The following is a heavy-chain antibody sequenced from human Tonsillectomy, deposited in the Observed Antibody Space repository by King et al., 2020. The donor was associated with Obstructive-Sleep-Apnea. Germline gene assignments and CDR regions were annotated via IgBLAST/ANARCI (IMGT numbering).Heavy chain of an antibody. D-gene: IGHD6-13*01. V-gene: IGHV3-23*04. CDR3: TKGPAQQLVPNYFDY. J-gene: IGHJ4*02. CDR2: IGGSGDTT. Sequence: VQLVESGGGLVQPGGSLRLSCAASGFIFSNYAMTWVRQAPGKGLEWVSVIGGSGDTTYYADSVKGRFTISRDNSRNTLSLQMNSLRADDTAVYYCTKGPAQQLVPNYFDYWGQGTLVTVSS. CDR1: GFIFSNYA.